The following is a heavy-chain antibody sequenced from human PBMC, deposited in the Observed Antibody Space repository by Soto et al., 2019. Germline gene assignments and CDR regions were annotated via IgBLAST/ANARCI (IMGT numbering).Heavy chain of an antibody. CDR1: GGSISSGGYY. J-gene: IGHJ4*02. Sequence: PSETLSLTCTVSGGSISSGGYYWSWIRQHPGKGLEWIGYIYYSGSTYYNPSLKSRVTISVDTSKNQFSLKLSSVTAADTAVYYCASEGYSSSWYEYYFGYWGQGTLVTVSS. D-gene: IGHD6-13*01. CDR2: IYYSGST. CDR3: ASEGYSSSWYEYYFGY. V-gene: IGHV4-31*03.